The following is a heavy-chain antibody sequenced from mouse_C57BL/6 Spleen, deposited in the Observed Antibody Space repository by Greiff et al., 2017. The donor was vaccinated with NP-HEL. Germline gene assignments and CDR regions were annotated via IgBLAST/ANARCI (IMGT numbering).Heavy chain of an antibody. CDR2: IDPSDSYT. CDR3: ARQGMVTTRDYAMDY. CDR1: GYTFTSYW. J-gene: IGHJ4*01. V-gene: IGHV1-69*01. Sequence: QVQLKQPGAELVMPGASVKLSCKASGYTFTSYWMHWVKQRPGQGLEWIGEIDPSDSYTNYNQKFKGKSTLTVDKSSSTAYMQLSSLTSEDSAVYYCARQGMVTTRDYAMDYWGQGTSVTVSS. D-gene: IGHD2-2*01.